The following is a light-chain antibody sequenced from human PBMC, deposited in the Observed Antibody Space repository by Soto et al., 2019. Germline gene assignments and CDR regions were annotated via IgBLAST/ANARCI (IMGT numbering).Light chain of an antibody. J-gene: IGKJ1*01. CDR2: NSS. Sequence: EIVLTQSPGTLSLSPGERATLSCRASQSVRSNYLAWYQQKPGQAPRLLIYNSSTRATGIPDRFSGSVSGTDFTLTISRLEPEDFALYYCQQYRDLPQTFGQGTKVEIK. CDR3: QQYRDLPQT. V-gene: IGKV3-20*01. CDR1: QSVRSNY.